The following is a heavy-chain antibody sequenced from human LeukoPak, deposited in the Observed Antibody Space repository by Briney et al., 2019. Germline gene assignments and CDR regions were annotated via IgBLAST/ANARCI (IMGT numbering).Heavy chain of an antibody. Sequence: GGSLRLSCAASGFTVSGTYMDWVRQAPGKGLEWVSVIYGSGGTVYADSVKGRFTISRDNSKNSLRTEDSAVYYCARDRAGTLSWVEFDLWGQGTLVTVSS. CDR2: IYGSGGT. J-gene: IGHJ5*02. V-gene: IGHV3-53*05. CDR3: ARDRAGTLSWVEFDL. CDR1: GFTVSGTY. D-gene: IGHD3-10*01.